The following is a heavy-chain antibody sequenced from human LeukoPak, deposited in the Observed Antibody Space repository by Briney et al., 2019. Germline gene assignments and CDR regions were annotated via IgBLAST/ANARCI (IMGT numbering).Heavy chain of an antibody. Sequence: GESLRISCKGSGYSFSSYWIVWVRQMPGKGLEWMGIIYPGDSDTRYSPSFQGQVTISADKSISTTYLQWSSLKASDTAMYYCAKHWADSSTWSFDYWGQGTLVTVSS. V-gene: IGHV5-51*01. J-gene: IGHJ4*02. CDR1: GYSFSSYW. CDR2: IYPGDSDT. CDR3: AKHWADSSTWSFDY. D-gene: IGHD6-13*01.